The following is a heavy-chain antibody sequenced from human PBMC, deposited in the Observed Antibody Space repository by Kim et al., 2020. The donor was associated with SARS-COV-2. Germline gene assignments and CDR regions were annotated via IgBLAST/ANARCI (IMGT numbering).Heavy chain of an antibody. V-gene: IGHV4-59*01. Sequence: SETLSLTCIVSGGSISSYYWSWIRQPPGKGLEWIGYIYYSGSTNYNPSLKSRVTISVDTSKNQFSLKLSSVTAADTAVYYCARDPRFSGYGMDVWGQGTTVTVSS. J-gene: IGHJ6*02. CDR3: ARDPRFSGYGMDV. CDR1: GGSISSYY. CDR2: IYYSGST.